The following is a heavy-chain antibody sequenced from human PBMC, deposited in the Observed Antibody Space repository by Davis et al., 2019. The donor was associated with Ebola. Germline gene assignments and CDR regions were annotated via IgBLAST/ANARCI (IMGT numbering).Heavy chain of an antibody. V-gene: IGHV3-33*08. CDR2: IWYDGSNT. CDR1: GFTFSSYG. CDR3: ARPVAALEGADH. J-gene: IGHJ4*02. D-gene: IGHD6-13*01. Sequence: GESLKISCAASGFTFSSYGMHWVRQAPGKGLEWVSVIWYDGSNTYYADSGKGRFTISRDNSKNTLYLQMNSLRAEDTAVYYCARPVAALEGADHWGQGTLVTVSS.